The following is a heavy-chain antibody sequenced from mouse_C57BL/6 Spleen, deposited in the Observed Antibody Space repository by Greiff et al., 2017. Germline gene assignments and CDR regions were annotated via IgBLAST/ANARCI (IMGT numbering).Heavy chain of an antibody. J-gene: IGHJ3*01. Sequence: QVQLKQPGAELVKPGASVKLSCKASGYTFTSYWMHWVKQRPGQGLEWIGMFHPNSGSTNYNEKFKSKATLTVDKSSSTAYMQLSSLTSEDSAVYYCARPDSSGSLFAYWGQGTLVTVSA. V-gene: IGHV1-64*01. CDR3: ARPDSSGSLFAY. D-gene: IGHD3-2*02. CDR2: FHPNSGST. CDR1: GYTFTSYW.